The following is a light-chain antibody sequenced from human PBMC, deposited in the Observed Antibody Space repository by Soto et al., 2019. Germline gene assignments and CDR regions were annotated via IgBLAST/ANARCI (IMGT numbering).Light chain of an antibody. V-gene: IGLV2-8*01. CDR3: SSYSRSNDYVV. CDR1: SSDVGDYNY. Sequence: QSVLTQPPSASGSPGQSVTISCTGTSSDVGDYNYVSWYQQHPGKAPKLMIFEVTKRPSGVPGRFSGSKSGNTASLTVSGLQADDEADYYCSSYSRSNDYVVFGGGTKLTVL. J-gene: IGLJ2*01. CDR2: EVT.